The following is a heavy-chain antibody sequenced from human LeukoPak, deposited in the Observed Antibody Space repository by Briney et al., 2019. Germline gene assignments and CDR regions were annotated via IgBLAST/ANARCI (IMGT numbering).Heavy chain of an antibody. J-gene: IGHJ3*02. D-gene: IGHD5-18*01. CDR2: ISYDGSSK. CDR3: ARARSSYGYGDAFDI. Sequence: PGGSLRLSCAASGFTFSTYAMHWVRQAPGKGLEWVAVISYDGSSKYYADSVKGRFTTSRDNSKNTLYLQMNSLRAEDTAVYYCARARSSYGYGDAFDIWGQGTMVTVSS. V-gene: IGHV3-30*04. CDR1: GFTFSTYA.